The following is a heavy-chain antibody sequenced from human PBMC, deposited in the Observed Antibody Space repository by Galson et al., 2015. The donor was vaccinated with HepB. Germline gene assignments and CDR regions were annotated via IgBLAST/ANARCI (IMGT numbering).Heavy chain of an antibody. J-gene: IGHJ4*02. V-gene: IGHV3-15*01. CDR3: TTGIEARQFIDY. Sequence: SLRLSCAASGFTFSNAWMSWVRQAPGKGLEWVGRIRGDGGTTDYPAPVKGRFTISRDDSKNTLYLQINSLEIEDTGVYYCTTGIEARQFIDYWGQGTLVTVSS. CDR1: GFTFSNAW. D-gene: IGHD6-6*01. CDR2: IRGDGGTT.